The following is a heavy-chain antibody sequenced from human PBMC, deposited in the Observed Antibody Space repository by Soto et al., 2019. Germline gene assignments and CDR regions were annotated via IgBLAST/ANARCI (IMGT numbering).Heavy chain of an antibody. CDR1: GFTFSSYA. V-gene: IGHV3-23*01. CDR3: AGLGYCSGGSCYS. Sequence: EVQLLESGGGLVQPGGSLRLSCAASGFTFSSYAMSWVRQAPGKGLEWVSAISGSGGSTYYADSVKGRFTISRDNSKNTLYLQMNSLRAEDTAVYYCAGLGYCSGGSCYSRGQGTLVTVSS. CDR2: ISGSGGST. D-gene: IGHD2-15*01. J-gene: IGHJ5*01.